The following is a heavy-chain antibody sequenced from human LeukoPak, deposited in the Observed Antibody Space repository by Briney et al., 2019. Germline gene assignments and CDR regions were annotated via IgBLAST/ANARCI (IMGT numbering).Heavy chain of an antibody. CDR3: ARAVLGDSGSADY. Sequence: EASVKVSCKASGGTFSSYAISWVRQAPGQGLEWMGGIIPIFGTANYAQKFQGRVTITADKSTSTAYMELSSLRSEDTAVYYCARAVLGDSGSADYWGQGTLVTVSS. V-gene: IGHV1-69*06. CDR2: IIPIFGTA. CDR1: GGTFSSYA. D-gene: IGHD5-12*01. J-gene: IGHJ4*02.